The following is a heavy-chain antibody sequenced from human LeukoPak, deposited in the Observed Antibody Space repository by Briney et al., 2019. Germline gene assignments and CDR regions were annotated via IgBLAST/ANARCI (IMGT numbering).Heavy chain of an antibody. V-gene: IGHV4-4*07. CDR1: GGSISIYY. J-gene: IGHJ4*02. D-gene: IGHD6-19*01. Sequence: SETLSLTRTVSGGSISIYYWSWIPQPAGKGLEWIGRIYTSGSTNYNPSLKSRVDMSVDTSKNQFSLKLSSVTAADKAVFYCARDVSSCWYLGQYYFDYWGQGTLVTVSS. CDR2: IYTSGST. CDR3: ARDVSSCWYLGQYYFDY.